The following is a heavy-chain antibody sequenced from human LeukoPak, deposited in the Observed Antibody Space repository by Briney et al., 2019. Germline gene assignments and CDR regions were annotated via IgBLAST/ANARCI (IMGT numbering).Heavy chain of an antibody. Sequence: GGSLRLSCVASGFTFSSNSMNWVRQAPGKGLEWVSSISSSSSYIYYADSVKGRFTISRDNAKNSLYLQMNSLRGEDTAVYYCAKDGDTMSGTYYYDMDVWGKGTTVTIS. J-gene: IGHJ6*03. CDR1: GFTFSSNS. CDR2: ISSSSSYI. V-gene: IGHV3-21*01. D-gene: IGHD1-26*01. CDR3: AKDGDTMSGTYYYDMDV.